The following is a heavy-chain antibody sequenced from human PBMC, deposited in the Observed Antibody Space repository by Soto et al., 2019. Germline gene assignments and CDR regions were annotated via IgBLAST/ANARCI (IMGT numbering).Heavy chain of an antibody. Sequence: SVKVSCKASGGTFSSYAISWVRQAPGQGLEWMGGIIPIFGTANYAQKFQGRVTITADESTSTAYMELSSLRSEDTAVYYCARATNSRLFEWPHYFDYWGQGTLVTVSS. CDR1: GGTFSSYA. J-gene: IGHJ4*02. CDR2: IIPIFGTA. V-gene: IGHV1-69*13. CDR3: ARATNSRLFEWPHYFDY. D-gene: IGHD3-3*01.